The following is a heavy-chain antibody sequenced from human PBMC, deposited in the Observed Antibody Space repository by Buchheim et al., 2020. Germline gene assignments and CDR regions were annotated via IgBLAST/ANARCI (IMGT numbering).Heavy chain of an antibody. V-gene: IGHV1-18*01. J-gene: IGHJ4*02. CDR2: TSGYNTNT. Sequence: QVQLVQSGAEVKKPGDSVKVSCKASGYTFINYGISWVRQAPGQGLEWMGWTSGYNTNTNYVQRFQGRVIMTTDTSTSTAYIELRSLRDDDTAVYYCARDWVGAEGFDYWGQGTL. D-gene: IGHD1-26*01. CDR1: GYTFINYG. CDR3: ARDWVGAEGFDY.